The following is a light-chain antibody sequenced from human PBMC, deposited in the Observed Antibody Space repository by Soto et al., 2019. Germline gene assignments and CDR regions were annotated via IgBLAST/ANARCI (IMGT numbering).Light chain of an antibody. J-gene: IGKJ4*01. Sequence: DFQMTQSPSTLSASIGDRVTITCRASQGISNWLAWYQLKPGKAPKLLIYAASSLQSGVPSRFRGSGSGTEFPLTINSLQSDDFATYFCQSYNTYSVTFGGGTKVEIK. CDR2: AAS. CDR3: QSYNTYSVT. CDR1: QGISNW. V-gene: IGKV1-5*01.